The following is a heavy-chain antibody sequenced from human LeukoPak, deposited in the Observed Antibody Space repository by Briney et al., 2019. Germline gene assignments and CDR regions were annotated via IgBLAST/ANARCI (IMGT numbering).Heavy chain of an antibody. CDR2: ISRGDDVT. Sequence: PGGSLRLSCAASGFTFSTYAMTWVRQAPGKGLEWVSLISRGDDVTYYADSVKGRFTISRDSSKNTLYLQMHSLRAEDTAVYYCAARPGEVAVPYDYWGQGTPVTVSS. J-gene: IGHJ4*02. V-gene: IGHV3-23*01. CDR3: AARPGEVAVPYDY. CDR1: GFTFSTYA. D-gene: IGHD2-15*01.